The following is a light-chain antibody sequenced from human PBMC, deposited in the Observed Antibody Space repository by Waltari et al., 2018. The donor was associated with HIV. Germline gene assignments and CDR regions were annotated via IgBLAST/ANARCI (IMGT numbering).Light chain of an antibody. CDR3: QQRYSTSWT. J-gene: IGKJ1*01. CDR2: AAS. CDR1: QDIGNY. Sequence: DIQMTQSPSSLSASVGDRVTITCRASQDIGNYLNWYQQKPGRAPKVLIYAASSLQSGVPSRFSCSRSCTDFTLTISSLQPEDFATYYCQQRYSTSWTFGPGTKVEI. V-gene: IGKV1-39*01.